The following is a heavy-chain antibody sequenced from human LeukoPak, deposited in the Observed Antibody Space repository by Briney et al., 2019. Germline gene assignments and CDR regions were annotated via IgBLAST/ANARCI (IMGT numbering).Heavy chain of an antibody. Sequence: SVKVSCKASGYTFTTYGISWVRQAPGQGLEWMGRIIPILGIANYAQGFQGRVTITADKSTTTAYMELSSLRSEDTAVYYCASLGLGYCSGGRCPGYFDLWGRGTLVTVSS. CDR3: ASLGLGYCSGGRCPGYFDL. J-gene: IGHJ2*01. V-gene: IGHV1-69*04. D-gene: IGHD2-15*01. CDR1: GYTFTTYG. CDR2: IIPILGIA.